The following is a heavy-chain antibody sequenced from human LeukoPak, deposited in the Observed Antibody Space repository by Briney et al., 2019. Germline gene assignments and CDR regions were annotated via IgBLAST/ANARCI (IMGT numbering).Heavy chain of an antibody. Sequence: PGGSLRLSCAASGFTFSNYWMHWVRQAPGKGLVWVSRINRDGSTTNYADSVKGRFTVSRDNAKNTLELQMTSLRAEDTAVYYCARDKKSGESSEIDYWGQGTLVTVSS. CDR3: ARDKKSGESSEIDY. V-gene: IGHV3-74*01. J-gene: IGHJ4*02. CDR2: INRDGSTT. D-gene: IGHD3-10*01. CDR1: GFTFSNYW.